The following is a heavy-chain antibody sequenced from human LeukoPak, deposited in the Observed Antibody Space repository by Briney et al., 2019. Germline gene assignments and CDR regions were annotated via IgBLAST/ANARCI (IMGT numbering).Heavy chain of an antibody. V-gene: IGHV3-30*02. CDR2: IRKDGTNT. CDR1: GFPFSMYA. Sequence: GGSLRLSCAASGFPFSMYAMHWVRQAPGKGLEWVAFIRKDGTNTYYGDSVKGRFTISRDNSKNTLYLDMHSLRPEDTAIYYCAKLGHYWGQGTLVTVSS. CDR3: AKLGHY. J-gene: IGHJ4*02.